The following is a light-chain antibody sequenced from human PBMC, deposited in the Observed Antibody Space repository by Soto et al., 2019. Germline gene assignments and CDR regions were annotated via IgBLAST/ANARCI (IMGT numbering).Light chain of an antibody. Sequence: TQFPGTLSASPGERVIVSCRASQSVRGDLAWFQQKPGRSPRPLIYGTSTRASGVPDRFSGSGSGTDFTLTINSLQSDDFAVYFCQQCNKWPWTFGPGTTV. J-gene: IGKJ1*01. V-gene: IGKV3-15*01. CDR3: QQCNKWPWT. CDR2: GTS. CDR1: QSVRGD.